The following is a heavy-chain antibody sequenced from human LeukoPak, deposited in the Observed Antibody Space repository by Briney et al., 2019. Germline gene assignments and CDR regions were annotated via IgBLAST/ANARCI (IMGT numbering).Heavy chain of an antibody. CDR3: ARETKDFWSGYHNDY. J-gene: IGHJ4*02. CDR1: GYTFTSYG. Sequence: GASVKVSCKASGYTFTSYGISWVRQAPGQVLEWMGWISAYDGNTNYAQKLQGRVTMTPDTSTSTAYMELRSLRSDDTAVYYCARETKDFWSGYHNDYWGQGTLVTVSS. V-gene: IGHV1-18*01. CDR2: ISAYDGNT. D-gene: IGHD3-3*01.